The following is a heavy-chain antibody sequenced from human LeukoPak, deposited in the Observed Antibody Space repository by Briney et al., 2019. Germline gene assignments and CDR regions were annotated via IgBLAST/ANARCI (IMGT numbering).Heavy chain of an antibody. D-gene: IGHD6-13*01. CDR3: ARGSSSSWYKYFSDY. J-gene: IGHJ4*02. CDR1: GYTLTGYY. Sequence: ASVEVSCKASGYTLTGYYMHWVRQAPGQGLEWMGWINPDSGGTKYAQKFQGRVTMTRDTSISTAYMELSRLRSDDTAVYYCARGSSSSWYKYFSDYWGQGTPVTVSS. CDR2: INPDSGGT. V-gene: IGHV1-2*02.